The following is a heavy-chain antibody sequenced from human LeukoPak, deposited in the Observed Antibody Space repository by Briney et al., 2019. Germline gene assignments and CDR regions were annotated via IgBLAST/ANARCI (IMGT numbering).Heavy chain of an antibody. D-gene: IGHD2-21*01. CDR3: ARDVAIEGAFDI. CDR1: GGSISSGGYY. CDR2: IYTSGST. Sequence: PSQTLSLTCTVSGGSISSGGYYWSWIRQPAGKGLEWIGRIYTSGSTNYNPSLKSRVTMSVDTSKNQFSLKLSSVTAADTAVYYCARDVAIEGAFDIWGQGTMVTVSS. V-gene: IGHV4-61*02. J-gene: IGHJ3*02.